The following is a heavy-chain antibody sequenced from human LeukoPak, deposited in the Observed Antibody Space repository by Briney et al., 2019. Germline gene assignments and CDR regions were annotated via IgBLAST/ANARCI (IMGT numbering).Heavy chain of an antibody. D-gene: IGHD1-26*01. CDR2: ISGSGGTT. Sequence: SGGSLRLSCSASGFTFSTYAMNWVRQAPGKGLEWVSVISGSGGTTYYADSVKGRFTISRDNSKNTLYLQMNYRRAEDTALYYCANNIAPPTTLFDYWGGGTVVTVSS. V-gene: IGHV3-23*01. CDR1: GFTFSTYA. CDR3: ANNIAPPTTLFDY. J-gene: IGHJ4*02.